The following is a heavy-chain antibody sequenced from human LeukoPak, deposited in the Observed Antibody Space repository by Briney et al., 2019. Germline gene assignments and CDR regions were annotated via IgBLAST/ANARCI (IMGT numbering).Heavy chain of an antibody. J-gene: IGHJ5*02. Sequence: ASVKVSCKASGYTFTSYYMHWVRQAPGQGLEWMGIINPSGGSTSYAQKFQGRVTMTRDTSTSTVYMELSSLRSEDTAVYYCAREMCSSTSCPTRRFDPWGQGTLVTVSS. CDR3: AREMCSSTSCPTRRFDP. CDR2: INPSGGST. CDR1: GYTFTSYY. V-gene: IGHV1-46*01. D-gene: IGHD2-2*01.